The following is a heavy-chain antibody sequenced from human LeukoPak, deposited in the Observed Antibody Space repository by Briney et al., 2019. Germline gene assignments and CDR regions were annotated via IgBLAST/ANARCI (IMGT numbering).Heavy chain of an antibody. CDR3: AKTLGYCSGGSCFSRYYFDY. Sequence: PGGSLRLSCAASGFTFINYSMNWVRQAPGKGLEWVSAISGSGGSTYYADSVKGRFTISRDNSKNTLYLQMNSLRAEDTAVYYCAKTLGYCSGGSCFSRYYFDYWGQGTLVTVSS. CDR2: ISGSGGST. CDR1: GFTFINYS. V-gene: IGHV3-23*01. D-gene: IGHD2-15*01. J-gene: IGHJ4*02.